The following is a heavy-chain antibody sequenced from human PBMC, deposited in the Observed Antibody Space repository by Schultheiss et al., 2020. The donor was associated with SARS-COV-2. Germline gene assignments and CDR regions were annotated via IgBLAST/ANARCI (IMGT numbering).Heavy chain of an antibody. CDR1: GGSISYNY. D-gene: IGHD3-22*01. V-gene: IGHV4-59*05. Sequence: SETLSLTCTVSGGSISYNYWSWIRQPPGKGLEWIGSIYYSGSTYYNPSLKSRVTISVDTSRNQFSLKLSSVTAADTAVYYCASEWGITYYYDSSGYYPPDYWGQGTLVTVSS. J-gene: IGHJ4*02. CDR3: ASEWGITYYYDSSGYYPPDY. CDR2: IYYSGST.